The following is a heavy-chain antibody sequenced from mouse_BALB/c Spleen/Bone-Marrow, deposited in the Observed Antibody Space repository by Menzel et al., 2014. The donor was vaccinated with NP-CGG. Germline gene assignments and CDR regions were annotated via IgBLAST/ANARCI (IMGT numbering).Heavy chain of an antibody. CDR3: ARQITTVDYAMDY. J-gene: IGHJ4*01. V-gene: IGHV1-7*01. D-gene: IGHD1-1*01. Sequence: QVHVKQSGAELAKPGASVKMSCKASGYTFTSYWMHWVKQRPGQGLEWIGYINPSTGYTEYNQKFKDKATLTADKSSNTAYMQLSSLTSEDSAVYYCARQITTVDYAMDYWGQGTSVTVSS. CDR2: INPSTGYT. CDR1: GYTFTSYW.